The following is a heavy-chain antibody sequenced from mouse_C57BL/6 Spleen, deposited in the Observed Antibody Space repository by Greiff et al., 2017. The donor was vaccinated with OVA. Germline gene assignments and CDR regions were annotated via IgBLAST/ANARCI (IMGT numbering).Heavy chain of an antibody. V-gene: IGHV14-3*01. CDR3: ARGSMITYYAMDY. D-gene: IGHD2-4*01. Sequence: EVQGVESVAELVRPGASVKLSCTASGFNIKNTYMHWVKQRPEQGLEWIGRIDPANGNTKYAPKFQGKATITADTSSNTAYLQLSSLTSEDTAIYYCARGSMITYYAMDYWGQGTSVTVSS. J-gene: IGHJ4*01. CDR2: IDPANGNT. CDR1: GFNIKNTY.